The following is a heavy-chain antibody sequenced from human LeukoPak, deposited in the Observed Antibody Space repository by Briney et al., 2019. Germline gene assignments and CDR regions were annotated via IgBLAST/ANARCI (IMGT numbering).Heavy chain of an antibody. CDR2: INAGNGNT. D-gene: IGHD3-16*02. CDR1: GYIFISYG. Sequence: ASVKVSCKASGYIFISYGMHWVRQAPGQRLEWMGWINAGNGNTKYSQKFQGRVTITRDTSASTAYMELSSLRSEDTAVYYCARDGELSWFDPWGQGTLVTVSS. CDR3: ARDGELSWFDP. V-gene: IGHV1-3*01. J-gene: IGHJ5*02.